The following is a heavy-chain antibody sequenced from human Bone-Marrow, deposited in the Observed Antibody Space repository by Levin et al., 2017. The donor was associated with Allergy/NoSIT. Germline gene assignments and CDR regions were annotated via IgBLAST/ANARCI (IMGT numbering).Heavy chain of an antibody. V-gene: IGHV3-23*01. CDR1: GFTFSSYA. CDR3: AKVSKDIVVVPAARNDY. D-gene: IGHD2-2*01. J-gene: IGHJ4*02. Sequence: GGSLRLSCAASGFTFSSYAMSWVRQAPGKGLEWVSAISGSGGSTYYADSVKGRFTISRDNSKNTLYLQMNSLRAEDTAVYYCAKVSKDIVVVPAARNDYWGQGTLVTVSA. CDR2: ISGSGGST.